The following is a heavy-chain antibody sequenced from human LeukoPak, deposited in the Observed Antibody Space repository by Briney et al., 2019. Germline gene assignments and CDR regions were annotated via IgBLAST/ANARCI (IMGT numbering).Heavy chain of an antibody. CDR3: ARYYGSGSKTARAIDY. J-gene: IGHJ4*02. CDR2: IYHSGIT. D-gene: IGHD3-10*01. Sequence: ASETLSLTCTVSGDSISSSYYWGWIRQPPGRGLEWIGSIYHSGITYYNPSLKSRVTISADTSKNQFSLKLSSVTAADTAVYYCARYYGSGSKTARAIDYWGQGTLVIVSS. V-gene: IGHV4-38-2*02. CDR1: GDSISSSYY.